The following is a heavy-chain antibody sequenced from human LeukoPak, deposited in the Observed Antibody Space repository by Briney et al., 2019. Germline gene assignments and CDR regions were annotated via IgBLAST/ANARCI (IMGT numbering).Heavy chain of an antibody. V-gene: IGHV3-9*01. Sequence: GGSLRLSCAASVFTFDDCAMHWVRQAPGKGLEGVSGISWNRGSIGYADSVKGRFTISRDNAKNSLYLQMNSLRAEDTALYYCAKDPIHDQQLVRSGWFDPWGQATLVTVSS. CDR1: VFTFDDCA. CDR3: AKDPIHDQQLVRSGWFDP. CDR2: ISWNRGSI. J-gene: IGHJ5*02. D-gene: IGHD6-13*01.